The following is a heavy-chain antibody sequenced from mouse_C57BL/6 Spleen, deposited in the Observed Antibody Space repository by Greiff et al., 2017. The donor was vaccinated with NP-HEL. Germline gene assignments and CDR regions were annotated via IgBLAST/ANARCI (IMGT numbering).Heavy chain of an antibody. CDR1: GFSLTSYG. V-gene: IGHV2-5*01. CDR2: IWRGGST. J-gene: IGHJ4*01. Sequence: QVQLQQSGPGLVQPSQSLSITCTVSGFSLTSYGVHWVRQSPGKGLEWLGVIWRGGSTDYNAAFMSRLSITKDNSKSQVFFKMNSLQADDTAIYYFAKNGNYDDAMDYWGQGTSVTVSS. D-gene: IGHD2-4*01. CDR3: AKNGNYDDAMDY.